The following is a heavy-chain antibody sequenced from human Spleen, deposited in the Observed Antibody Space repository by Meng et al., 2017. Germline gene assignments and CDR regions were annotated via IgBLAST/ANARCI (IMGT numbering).Heavy chain of an antibody. CDR3: LRGSGGSV. J-gene: IGHJ1*01. V-gene: IGHV4-34*01. CDR1: GGSFSGYF. CDR2: INHSGGT. D-gene: IGHD3-10*01. Sequence: QVQLQQWGAGLLKPSETLSLTCAVYGGSFSGYFWSWIRQPPGKGLEWIGEINHSGGTNYNPSLKSRVSMSIDKSKNQFSLKLTSVTAADTAVYHCLRGSGGSVWGQGTLVTVSS.